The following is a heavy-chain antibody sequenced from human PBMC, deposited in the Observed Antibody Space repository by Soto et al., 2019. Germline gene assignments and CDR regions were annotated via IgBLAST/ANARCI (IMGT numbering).Heavy chain of an antibody. J-gene: IGHJ4*02. V-gene: IGHV3-48*03. Sequence: GGSLRLSCAASGFTFSSYEMNWVRKAPGKGLEWVSYISSSGSTIYYADSVKGRFTISRENAENSLYLQMNSLRGEDTACYYCVTDVTAAVAPDHWGQGTLVTVSS. D-gene: IGHD6-19*01. CDR1: GFTFSSYE. CDR3: VTDVTAAVAPDH. CDR2: ISSSGSTI.